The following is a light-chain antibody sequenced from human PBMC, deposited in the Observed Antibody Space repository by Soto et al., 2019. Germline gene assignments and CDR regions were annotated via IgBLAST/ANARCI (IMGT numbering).Light chain of an antibody. CDR2: GAS. CDR1: QSVSGSY. J-gene: IGKJ1*01. CDR3: QQYGSSPRT. V-gene: IGKV3-20*01. Sequence: IVLTQSPGTQSLSPGDRATLSCRASQSVSGSYLAWYQQKPGLAPRLLIYGASSRATGIPDRFSGSGSGTDYTLTISRLEPEDFAVYYCQQYGSSPRTFGQGTKVEIK.